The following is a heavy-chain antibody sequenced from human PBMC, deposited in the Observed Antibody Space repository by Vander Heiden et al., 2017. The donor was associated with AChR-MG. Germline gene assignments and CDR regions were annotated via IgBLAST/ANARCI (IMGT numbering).Heavy chain of an antibody. CDR3: AKDVGSSMTASRAFDL. Sequence: EVQLLESGGGLVQPGGSLRLSCEGSGLTFSNYAMSWVRQAPGKGLEWVSAISGSGGSTYYADSVKSRFTISRDNSKNTLHVQMNSLRVEDTAVYYCAKDVGSSMTASRAFDLWGQGTMVTVSS. D-gene: IGHD6-6*01. V-gene: IGHV3-23*01. CDR2: ISGSGGST. J-gene: IGHJ3*01. CDR1: GLTFSNYA.